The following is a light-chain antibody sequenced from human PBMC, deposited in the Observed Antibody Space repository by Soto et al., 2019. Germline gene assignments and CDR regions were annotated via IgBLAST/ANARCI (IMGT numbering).Light chain of an antibody. Sequence: DIQLTQSPSFLSASVGDRVSITCRASQGITSFLAWYQQIPVKAHKLLIYTASTLHSGITTRFSGSGSGTEFTLTISSLPPEEFGTYYCQQLNSYPLPFGGGTRVAIK. J-gene: IGKJ4*01. CDR2: TAS. V-gene: IGKV1-9*01. CDR3: QQLNSYPLP. CDR1: QGITSF.